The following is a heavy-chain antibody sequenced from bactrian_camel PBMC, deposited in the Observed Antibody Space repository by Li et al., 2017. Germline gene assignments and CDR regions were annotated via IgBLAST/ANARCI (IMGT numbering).Heavy chain of an antibody. V-gene: IGHV3S53*01. Sequence: HVQLVESGGGSVTTGESLTLSCTASNYLHGRHFIGWFRQTPGKEREGVAAVDIDNSTVYAKSLKGRSTVSLNNAQNQLDLQMNNLKPEDTAVYYCAAGFVGGGLNGDRYKYWGQGTQVTVS. CDR2: VDIDNST. J-gene: IGHJ4*01. CDR3: AAGFVGGGLNGDRYKY. D-gene: IGHD2*01. CDR1: NYLHGRHF.